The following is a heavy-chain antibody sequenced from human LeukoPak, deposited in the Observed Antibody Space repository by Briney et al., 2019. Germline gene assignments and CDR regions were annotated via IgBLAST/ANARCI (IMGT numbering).Heavy chain of an antibody. Sequence: PSETLSLTCTVSGGSITSDYWNWIRQSPGKGLEWIGYISYSGSIKYNPSLKSRVTISLDTSKKQFSLNLNSVTAADTAVFYCARSRYLSSSASPREFDSWGQGTLVTVSS. CDR2: ISYSGSI. CDR3: ARSRYLSSSASPREFDS. J-gene: IGHJ4*02. V-gene: IGHV4-59*01. CDR1: GGSITSDY. D-gene: IGHD6-13*01.